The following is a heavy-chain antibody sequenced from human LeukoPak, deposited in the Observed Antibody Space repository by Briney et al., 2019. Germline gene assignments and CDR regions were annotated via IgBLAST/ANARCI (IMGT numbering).Heavy chain of an antibody. Sequence: SETLSLTCTVSGGSIRSYYWSWIRQPPGKGLEWIAYIYYSGSTNYNPSLKSRVTISVDKSKNQFSLKLSSVTAADTAVYYCARATVTLLYFDYWGQGTLVTVSS. CDR3: ARATVTLLYFDY. J-gene: IGHJ4*02. D-gene: IGHD4-11*01. CDR2: IYYSGST. V-gene: IGHV4-59*12. CDR1: GGSIRSYY.